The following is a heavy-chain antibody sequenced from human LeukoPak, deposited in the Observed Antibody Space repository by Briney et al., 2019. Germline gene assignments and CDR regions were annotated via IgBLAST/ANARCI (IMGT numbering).Heavy chain of an antibody. V-gene: IGHV1-58*01. Sequence: ASVNVSCKASAFTFTISAVQWVRQARGQRLEWIGWIVVGSGNTNYAQKFQERVTITRDMSTSTAYMELSSLRSEDTAVYYCAASPDYYDSSGYSYYFDYWGQGTLVTVSS. J-gene: IGHJ4*02. CDR2: IVVGSGNT. CDR3: AASPDYYDSSGYSYYFDY. D-gene: IGHD3-22*01. CDR1: AFTFTISA.